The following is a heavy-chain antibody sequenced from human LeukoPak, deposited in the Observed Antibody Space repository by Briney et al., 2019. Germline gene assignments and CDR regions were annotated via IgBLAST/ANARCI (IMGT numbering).Heavy chain of an antibody. Sequence: GGSLRLSCAASGFTVSSNYMSWVRQAPGKGLEWVSVIYSGGSTYYADSVKGRFTVSRDNSKNTLYLQMNSLRAEDTAVYYCARGGSGSYYSPDFDYWGQGTLVTVSS. CDR1: GFTVSSNY. CDR2: IYSGGST. V-gene: IGHV3-53*01. D-gene: IGHD3-10*01. CDR3: ARGGSGSYYSPDFDY. J-gene: IGHJ4*02.